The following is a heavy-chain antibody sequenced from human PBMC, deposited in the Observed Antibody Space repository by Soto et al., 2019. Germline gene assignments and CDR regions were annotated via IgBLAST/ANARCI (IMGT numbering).Heavy chain of an antibody. D-gene: IGHD3-22*01. CDR1: GGSISSGDYY. J-gene: IGHJ3*02. CDR2: IYYSGST. V-gene: IGHV4-30-4*01. Sequence: SETLSLTCTVSGGSISSGDYYWSWIRQPPGKGLEWIGYIYYSGSTYYNPSLKSRVTISVDTSKNQFSLKLSSVTAADTAVYYCARSFYDSSGYPRRDAFDIWGQGTMVTVSS. CDR3: ARSFYDSSGYPRRDAFDI.